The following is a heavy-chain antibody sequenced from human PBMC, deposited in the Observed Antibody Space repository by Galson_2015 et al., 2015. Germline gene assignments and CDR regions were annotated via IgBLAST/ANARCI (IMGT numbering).Heavy chain of an antibody. CDR2: ISNGGSTI. CDR1: GFTFRDYR. V-gene: IGHV3-48*02. Sequence: SLRLSCAASGFTFRDYRMNWVRQAPGKGLEWISYISNGGSTIYYAGSVKGRFTISRDNAKNSLYLQMNSLRDEDTAVYYCARDGPGVLRFLDVWGKGTTVIVSS. J-gene: IGHJ6*04. D-gene: IGHD3-3*01. CDR3: ARDGPGVLRFLDV.